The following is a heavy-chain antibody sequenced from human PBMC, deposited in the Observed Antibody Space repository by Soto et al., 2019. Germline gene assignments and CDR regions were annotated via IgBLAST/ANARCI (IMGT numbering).Heavy chain of an antibody. CDR1: GFTFSSYS. Sequence: GGSLRLSCAASGFTFSSYSMNWVRQAPGKGLEWVSSISSSSSYIYYADSVTGRFTISRDNAKNSLYLQMNSLRAEDTAVYYCASSSSWPFDYWGQGTLVTVSS. CDR2: ISSSSSYI. J-gene: IGHJ4*02. CDR3: ASSSSWPFDY. V-gene: IGHV3-21*01. D-gene: IGHD6-13*01.